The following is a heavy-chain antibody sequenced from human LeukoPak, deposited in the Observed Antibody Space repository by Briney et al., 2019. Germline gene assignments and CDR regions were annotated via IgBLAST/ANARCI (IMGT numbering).Heavy chain of an antibody. CDR2: ISGSGAST. Sequence: GGSLRLSCAASGFTFSSYAMSWVRQAPGKGLEWVSTISGSGASTYYADSVKGGFTISRDNSKNTLYLQMNSLRAEDTAVYYCVKYYDSSGSYYFDYWGQGTLVTVSS. V-gene: IGHV3-23*01. J-gene: IGHJ4*02. CDR1: GFTFSSYA. CDR3: VKYYDSSGSYYFDY. D-gene: IGHD3-22*01.